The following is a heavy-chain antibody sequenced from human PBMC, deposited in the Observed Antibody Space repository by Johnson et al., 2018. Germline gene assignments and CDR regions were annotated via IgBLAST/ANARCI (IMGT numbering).Heavy chain of an antibody. Sequence: QVQLQESGPGLVKPSETLTLTCTVSGDSISSYYWSWIRQPPGKGLEWIGYTYYSATTKYNPSLKSRVTIAGDTSTKQFSLRLISVTAADTAVYYFSSSSGGNYYGLDVWGQGTTVTVSS. CDR3: SSSSGGNYYGLDV. CDR2: TYYSATT. CDR1: GDSISSYY. V-gene: IGHV4-59*01. D-gene: IGHD6-19*01. J-gene: IGHJ6*02.